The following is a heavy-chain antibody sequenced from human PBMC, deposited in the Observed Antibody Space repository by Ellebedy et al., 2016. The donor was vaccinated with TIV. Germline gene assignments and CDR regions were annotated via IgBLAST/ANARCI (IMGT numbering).Heavy chain of an antibody. D-gene: IGHD5-12*01. CDR3: ARAGGATIGWEWYFDL. CDR1: GFTFDDYA. J-gene: IGHJ2*01. CDR2: ISSSSSYI. V-gene: IGHV3-21*01. Sequence: GGSLRLSCAASGFTFDDYAMNWVRQAPGKGLEWVSSISSSSSYIYYADSVKGRFTISRDNAKNSLYLQMNSLRAEDTAVYYCARAGGATIGWEWYFDLWGRGTLVTVSS.